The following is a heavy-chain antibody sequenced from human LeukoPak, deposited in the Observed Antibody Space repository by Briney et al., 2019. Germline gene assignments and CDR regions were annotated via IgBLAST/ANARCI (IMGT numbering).Heavy chain of an antibody. D-gene: IGHD5-12*01. CDR1: GFTFSSYG. J-gene: IGHJ4*02. Sequence: PGGSLRLSCAASGFTFSSYGMHWVRQAPGKGLEWVAFIRYDGSNKYYADSVKGRFTISRDNSKNTLYLQMNSLRAEDTAVYYCAKVEDIVATWAHFDYWGQGTLVTVSS. CDR2: IRYDGSNK. CDR3: AKVEDIVATWAHFDY. V-gene: IGHV3-30*02.